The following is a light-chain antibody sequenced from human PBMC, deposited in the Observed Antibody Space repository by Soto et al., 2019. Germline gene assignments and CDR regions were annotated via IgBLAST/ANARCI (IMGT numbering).Light chain of an antibody. CDR3: ASWDGSLNVVV. V-gene: IGLV1-44*01. Sequence: QSALTQPPSASGTPGQRVTISCSGSTSNIGDNPVSLYQHLPATAPKLLIYTHTQRPSGVPDRVSGSKSGTAASLAVSGLRSEDEADYFCASWDGSLNVVVFGGGTKLTVL. CDR2: THT. CDR1: TSNIGDNP. J-gene: IGLJ2*01.